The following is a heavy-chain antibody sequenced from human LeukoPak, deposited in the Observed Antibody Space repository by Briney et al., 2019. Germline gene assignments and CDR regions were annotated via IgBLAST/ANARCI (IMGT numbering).Heavy chain of an antibody. J-gene: IGHJ4*02. D-gene: IGHD1-1*01. Sequence: GASVKVSCKASGYIFTDYYMHWVRQAPGQELGWMGRINPNSGGTNYAQKFQGRVTMTRDTSISTAYMELSRLRSDDTAVYYCARVLSGTGTVKHDYWGQGTLVTVSS. CDR1: GYIFTDYY. CDR3: ARVLSGTGTVKHDY. CDR2: INPNSGGT. V-gene: IGHV1-2*06.